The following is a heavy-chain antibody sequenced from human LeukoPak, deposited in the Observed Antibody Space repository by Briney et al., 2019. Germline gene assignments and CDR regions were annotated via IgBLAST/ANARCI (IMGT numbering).Heavy chain of an antibody. D-gene: IGHD3-3*01. Sequence: GGSLRLSCSASGFTFSSYAMHWVRQAPGKGLEYVSVISSNGVSTYYADSVKGRFTISRDNSKNTLYLQMSSLRAEDTAVYYCARRAYYYYFGYWGQGTLVTVSS. J-gene: IGHJ4*02. CDR1: GFTFSSYA. CDR3: ARRAYYYYFGY. V-gene: IGHV3-64D*09. CDR2: ISSNGVST.